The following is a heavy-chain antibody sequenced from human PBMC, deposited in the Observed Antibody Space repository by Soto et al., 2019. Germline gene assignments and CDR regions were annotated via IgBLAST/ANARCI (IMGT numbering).Heavy chain of an antibody. V-gene: IGHV3-7*01. CDR3: ASARHIGP. D-gene: IGHD2-21*01. CDR2: IKEDGSER. Sequence: GGSLRLSCAAPGFTFSNYWMSWVRQAPGKGLEWVANIKEDGSERNYVDSVKGRFTISRDNAENSLYLQMNSLRAEDTAVYYCASARHIGPWGQGTLVTVSS. J-gene: IGHJ5*02. CDR1: GFTFSNYW.